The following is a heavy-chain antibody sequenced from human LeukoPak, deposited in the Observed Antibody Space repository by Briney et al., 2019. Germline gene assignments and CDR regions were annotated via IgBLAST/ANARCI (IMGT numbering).Heavy chain of an antibody. CDR3: ASSIGARATDYCDSSGYYLSY. CDR2: IYTSGST. J-gene: IGHJ4*02. D-gene: IGHD3-22*01. Sequence: SETLSLTCTVSGGSISSYYWSWIRQPPGKGLEWIGYIYTSGSTNYNPSLKSRVTISVDTSRNQFSLKLSSVTAADTAVYYCASSIGARATDYCDSSGYYLSYWGQGTLVTVSS. V-gene: IGHV4-4*09. CDR1: GGSISSYY.